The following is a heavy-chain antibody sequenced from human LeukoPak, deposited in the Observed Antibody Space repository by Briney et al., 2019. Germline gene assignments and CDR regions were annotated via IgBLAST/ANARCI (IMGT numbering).Heavy chain of an antibody. D-gene: IGHD4-17*01. J-gene: IGHJ4*02. Sequence: GSLRLSCAASGFPLSSYAMSLVRQAPGKGLELVSAIGGSGGSTYYADSVKGRFTISRDNSKNTLYLQMNSLRAEDTAVYYCAKDARGTTRANFDYWGQGTLVTVSS. CDR2: IGGSGGST. CDR3: AKDARGTTRANFDY. V-gene: IGHV3-23*01. CDR1: GFPLSSYA.